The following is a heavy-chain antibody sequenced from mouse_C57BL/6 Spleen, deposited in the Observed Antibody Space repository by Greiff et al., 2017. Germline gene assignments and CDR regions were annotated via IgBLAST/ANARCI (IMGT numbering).Heavy chain of an antibody. CDR2: IDPSDSYT. D-gene: IGHD1-1*01. CDR3: APYYYGSSSPFAY. J-gene: IGHJ3*01. CDR1: GYTFTSYW. Sequence: QVQLQQPGAELVKPGASVKLSCKASGYTFTSYWMQWVKQRPGQGLEWIGEIDPSDSYTNYNQKFKGKATLTVDTSSSTAYMQLSSLTSADSAVYYCAPYYYGSSSPFAYWGQGTLVTVSA. V-gene: IGHV1-50*01.